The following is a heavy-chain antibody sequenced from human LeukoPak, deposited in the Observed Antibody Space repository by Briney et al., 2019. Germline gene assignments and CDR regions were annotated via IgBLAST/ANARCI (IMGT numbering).Heavy chain of an antibody. Sequence: PSETLSLTCTVAGRSITNYYWNWIRQPPGKGLEWIGYIHYSGSTKYNPSLKSRVTISVDTSKNQFYLKLSSVTAADTAVYYCARHWETSSWYVDYWGQGTLVTVSS. CDR2: IHYSGST. CDR1: GRSITNYY. D-gene: IGHD6-13*01. V-gene: IGHV4-59*08. J-gene: IGHJ4*02. CDR3: ARHWETSSWYVDY.